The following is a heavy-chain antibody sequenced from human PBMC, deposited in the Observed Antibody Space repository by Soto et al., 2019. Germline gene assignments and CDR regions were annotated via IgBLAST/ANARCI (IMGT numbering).Heavy chain of an antibody. CDR3: AREPFVVVIAAFAHDALDI. V-gene: IGHV3-7*03. CDR1: GFTFSSYW. CDR2: IKQDGSEK. Sequence: GGSLRLSCAASGFTFSSYWMSWVRQAPGKGLEWVANIKQDGSEKYYVDSVKGRFTISRDNAKNSLYLQMNSLRAEDTAVYYCAREPFVVVIAAFAHDALDIWGQGTMVTVSS. J-gene: IGHJ3*02. D-gene: IGHD2-15*01.